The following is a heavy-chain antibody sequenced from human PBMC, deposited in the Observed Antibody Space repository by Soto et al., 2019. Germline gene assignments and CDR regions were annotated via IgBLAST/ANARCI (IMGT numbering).Heavy chain of an antibody. J-gene: IGHJ5*02. CDR3: ARDRMVRGVIGSFWFDP. Sequence: ASETLSLTCAVYGGSFSGYYWSWIRQPPGKGLEWIGEINHSGSTNFNPSLKSRVTISVDTSKNQFSLKLSSVTAADTAVYYCARDRMVRGVIGSFWFDPWGQGTLVTVSS. V-gene: IGHV4-34*01. D-gene: IGHD3-10*01. CDR1: GGSFSGYY. CDR2: INHSGST.